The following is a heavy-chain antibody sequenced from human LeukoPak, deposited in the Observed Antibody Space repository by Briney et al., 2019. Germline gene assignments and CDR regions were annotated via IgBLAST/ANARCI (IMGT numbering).Heavy chain of an antibody. CDR3: AKSGYCSGGSCYSVDY. J-gene: IGHJ4*02. CDR1: GFTFSSYW. V-gene: IGHV3-23*01. Sequence: QAGGSLRLSCVASGFTFSSYWMTWVRQAPGKGLEWVSAISGSGGSTYYADSVKGRFTISRDNSKNTLYLQMNSLRAEDTAVYYCAKSGYCSGGSCYSVDYWGQGTLVTVSS. D-gene: IGHD2-15*01. CDR2: ISGSGGST.